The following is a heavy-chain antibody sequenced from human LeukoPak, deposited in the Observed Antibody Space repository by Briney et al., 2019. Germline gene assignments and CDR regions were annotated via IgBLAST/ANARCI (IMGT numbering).Heavy chain of an antibody. J-gene: IGHJ3*02. CDR1: GFTFDDYG. D-gene: IGHD3-10*01. V-gene: IGHV3-20*04. Sequence: GGSLRLSCAASGFTFDDYGMRWVRHAPGKGLEWVSGINWNGGSTGYADSVKGRFTISRDNAKNSLYLQMNSLRAEDTAVYYCARGYYYGSGSRDHAFDIWGQGTMVTVSS. CDR3: ARGYYYGSGSRDHAFDI. CDR2: INWNGGST.